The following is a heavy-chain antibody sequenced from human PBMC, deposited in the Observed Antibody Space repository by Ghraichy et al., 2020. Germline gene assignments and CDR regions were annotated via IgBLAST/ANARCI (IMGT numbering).Heavy chain of an antibody. CDR2: INPSGGST. CDR3: ARPRENCSSTSCYTDDEYYYYYGMDV. J-gene: IGHJ6*02. V-gene: IGHV1-46*01. D-gene: IGHD2-2*02. CDR1: GYTFTSYY. Sequence: ASVKVSCKASGYTFTSYYMHWVRQAPGQGLEWMGIINPSGGSTSYAQKFQGRVTMTRDTSTSTVYMELSSLRSEDTAVYYCARPRENCSSTSCYTDDEYYYYYGMDVWGQGTTVTVSS.